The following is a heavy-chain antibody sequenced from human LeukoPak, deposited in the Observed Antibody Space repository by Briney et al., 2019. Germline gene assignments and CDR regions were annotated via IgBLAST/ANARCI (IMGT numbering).Heavy chain of an antibody. CDR3: AKDMQRESDY. Sequence: GGSLRLSCAASGFTFSSYGMHWVRQAPGKGRGWVAFIRYDGSNKYYADSVKGRFTISRDNSKNTLYLQMNSLRAKDTAVYYCAKDMQRESDYWGQGTLVTVSS. D-gene: IGHD6-25*01. CDR2: IRYDGSNK. V-gene: IGHV3-30*02. J-gene: IGHJ4*02. CDR1: GFTFSSYG.